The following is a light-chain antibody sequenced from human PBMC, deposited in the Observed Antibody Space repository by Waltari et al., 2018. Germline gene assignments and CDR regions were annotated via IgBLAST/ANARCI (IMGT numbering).Light chain of an antibody. CDR3: QQSSTT. J-gene: IGKJ4*01. CDR2: AAA. CDR1: QSIGSY. Sequence: DIQMTPSPSSLSASIGDRVIITCRASQSIGSYLNWYQQKPGRAPSLLIYAAASLQSGVPSRFSGSGSGTEFTLTISSLQAEDFATYYCQQSSTTFGGGTRVDI. V-gene: IGKV1-39*01.